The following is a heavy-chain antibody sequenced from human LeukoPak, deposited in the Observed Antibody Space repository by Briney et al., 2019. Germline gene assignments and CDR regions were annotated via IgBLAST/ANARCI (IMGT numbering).Heavy chain of an antibody. V-gene: IGHV3-7*01. CDR3: ARALSDCLDY. D-gene: IGHD2-21*02. CDR2: IKHDGSEK. Sequence: GGSLRLSCVVSGFNFSNYWMNWARQAPGKGLEWVANIKHDGSEKYYVDSVKGRFSISRENAKKSLYLQMNSLRAEDTAVYYCARALSDCLDYWGQGTLVTVSS. CDR1: GFNFSNYW. J-gene: IGHJ4*02.